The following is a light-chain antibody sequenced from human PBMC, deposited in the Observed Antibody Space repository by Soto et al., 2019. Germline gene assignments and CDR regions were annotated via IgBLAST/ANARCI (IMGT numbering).Light chain of an antibody. J-gene: IGKJ5*01. CDR2: GAS. CDR3: QQYGTPRSVT. CDR1: QSVDSNY. Sequence: EIVLTQSPGTLSLSPGEEATLSCRASQSVDSNYLAWYQQKPGQTPRLIIYGASGRADGIPHRFSGSGFGTDFTLTISKVEPEDFAVYYCQQYGTPRSVTVGQGTRLEI. V-gene: IGKV3-20*01.